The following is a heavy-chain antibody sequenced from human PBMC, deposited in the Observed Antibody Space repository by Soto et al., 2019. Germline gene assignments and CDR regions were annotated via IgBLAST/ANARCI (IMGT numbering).Heavy chain of an antibody. D-gene: IGHD3-3*01. Sequence: ASVKVSCKASGYTFTSYYMHWVRQAPGQGLEWMGIINPSGGSTSYAQKFQGRVTMTRDTSTSTVYMELSSLRSEDTAVYYCVKVAKSGVVIEYFDSWGQGSLVTVSS. V-gene: IGHV1-46*01. CDR2: INPSGGST. CDR1: GYTFTSYY. J-gene: IGHJ4*02. CDR3: VKVAKSGVVIEYFDS.